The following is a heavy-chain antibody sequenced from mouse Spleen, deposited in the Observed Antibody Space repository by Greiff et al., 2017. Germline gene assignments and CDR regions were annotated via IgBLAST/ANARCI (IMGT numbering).Heavy chain of an antibody. V-gene: IGHV1-61*01. CDR2: IYPSDSET. CDR1: GYTFTSYW. J-gene: IGHJ2*01. CDR3: ARDDYDHYFDY. Sequence: QVQLQQPGAELVRPGSSVKLSCKASGYTFTSYWMDWVKQRPGQGLEWIGNIYPSDSETHYNQKFKDKATLTVDKSSSTAYMQLSSLTSEDSAVYYCARDDYDHYFDYWGQGTTLTVSS. D-gene: IGHD2-4*01.